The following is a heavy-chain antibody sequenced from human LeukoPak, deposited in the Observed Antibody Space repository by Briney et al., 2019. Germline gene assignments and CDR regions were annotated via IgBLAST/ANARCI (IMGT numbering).Heavy chain of an antibody. Sequence: GGSLRLSCAASGFTFSSYGMHWVRQAPGKGLEWVAVISYDGSNKYYADSVKGRFTISRDNSKNTLYLQMNRLRVEDTALYYCARDYKADYWGQGILVTVSS. J-gene: IGHJ4*02. V-gene: IGHV3-30*03. D-gene: IGHD3-10*01. CDR2: ISYDGSNK. CDR1: GFTFSSYG. CDR3: ARDYKADY.